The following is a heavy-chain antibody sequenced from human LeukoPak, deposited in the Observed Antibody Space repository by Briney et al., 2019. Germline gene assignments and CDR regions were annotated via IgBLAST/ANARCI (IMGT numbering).Heavy chain of an antibody. CDR1: GFTFSSYW. Sequence: GGSPRLSCAASGFTFSSYWMSWVRQAPGKGLEWVANIKQDGSEKYYVDSVKGRFTISRDNAKNSLYLQMNSLRAEDTAVYYCARVVRYYGSGSYYRYFDYWGQGTLVTVSS. V-gene: IGHV3-7*01. D-gene: IGHD3-10*01. J-gene: IGHJ4*02. CDR3: ARVVRYYGSGSYYRYFDY. CDR2: IKQDGSEK.